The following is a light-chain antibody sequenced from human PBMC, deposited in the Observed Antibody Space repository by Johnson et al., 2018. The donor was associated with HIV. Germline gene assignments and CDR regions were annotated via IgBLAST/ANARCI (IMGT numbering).Light chain of an antibody. CDR1: SSNIGNNY. CDR3: GTWDGSLSAGV. Sequence: QSVLTQPPSVSAAPGQKVTISCSGSSSNIGNNYVSWYQQFPGTAPKLLIYENNKRPSGIPDRFSGSKSGTSTTLGITGLQTGDGADYYCGTWDGSLSAGVFGTGTKVTVL. CDR2: ENN. V-gene: IGLV1-51*02. J-gene: IGLJ1*01.